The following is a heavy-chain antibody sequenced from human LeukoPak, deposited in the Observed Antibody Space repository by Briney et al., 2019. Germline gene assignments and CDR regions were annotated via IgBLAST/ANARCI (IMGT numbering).Heavy chain of an antibody. Sequence: RPGGSLRLSCAASGFTVSSNYMSWVRQAPGKGLEWVSVIYSGGSTYYADSVKGRFTISRDNSKNTLYLQMNSLRAEDTAVYYCARGTGVQQLVYFDYWGQGTLVTVSS. J-gene: IGHJ4*02. V-gene: IGHV3-53*01. CDR1: GFTVSSNY. CDR3: ARGTGVQQLVYFDY. CDR2: IYSGGST. D-gene: IGHD6-13*01.